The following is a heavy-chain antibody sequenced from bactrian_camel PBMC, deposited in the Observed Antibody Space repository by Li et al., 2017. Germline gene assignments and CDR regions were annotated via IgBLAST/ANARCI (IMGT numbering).Heavy chain of an antibody. Sequence: HVQLVESGGGLVQPGGSQRLSCAASGFTFSMNYMTWVRQAPGKGLEWVSTIDRDGSVTRYADSVKGRFTISRDNAKNTLYLQLNSLKTEDTAMYYCVNGASDVGYNYWGQGTQVTVS. CDR3: VNGASDVGYNY. V-gene: IGHV3S6*01. CDR2: IDRDGSVT. D-gene: IGHD3*01. J-gene: IGHJ4*01. CDR1: GFTFSMNY.